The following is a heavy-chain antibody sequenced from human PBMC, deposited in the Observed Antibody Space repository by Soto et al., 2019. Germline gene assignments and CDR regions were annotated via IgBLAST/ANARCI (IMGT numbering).Heavy chain of an antibody. CDR2: IYYSGNT. CDR3: AKINDKIYQSMDV. J-gene: IGHJ6*03. V-gene: IGHV4-39*01. Sequence: QLQLQESGPGLVKPSETLSLTCTVSGGSIRSSSYFWGWIRQFPGKGLEWIGNIYYSGNTYYNPSLKSRVTTSIDRSRNQFSLKLTSVAAADTAVYFCAKINDKIYQSMDVSGKGATVTVSS. D-gene: IGHD3-22*01. CDR1: GGSIRSSSYF.